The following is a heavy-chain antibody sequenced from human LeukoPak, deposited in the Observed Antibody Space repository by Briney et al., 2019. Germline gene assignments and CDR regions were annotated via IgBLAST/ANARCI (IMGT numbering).Heavy chain of an antibody. CDR3: ARGSSPPFDY. J-gene: IGHJ4*02. CDR1: GGSISSGGYS. CDR2: IYHSGST. Sequence: SETLSLTCAVSGGSISSGGYSWSWIRQPPGKGLEWIGYIYHSGSTYYNPSLKSRVTISVDRSKNQFSLKLSSVTAADTAVYYCARGSSPPFDYWGQGTLVTVSS. V-gene: IGHV4-30-2*01.